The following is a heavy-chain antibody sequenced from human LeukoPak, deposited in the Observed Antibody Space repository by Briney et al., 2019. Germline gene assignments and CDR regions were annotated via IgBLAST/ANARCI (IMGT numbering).Heavy chain of an antibody. CDR1: GFTFDDYA. J-gene: IGHJ4*02. CDR3: AKGFTTVVTTEFDY. Sequence: GGSWRLSCAASGFTFDDYAMHWARKAPGKGLEWVSGIDWNSGIIGYADSVKGRFTISRDNAKNSLYLQMNSLRAEDTAFYYCAKGFTTVVTTEFDYGGQGTLVTVSS. CDR2: IDWNSGII. D-gene: IGHD4-23*01. V-gene: IGHV3-9*01.